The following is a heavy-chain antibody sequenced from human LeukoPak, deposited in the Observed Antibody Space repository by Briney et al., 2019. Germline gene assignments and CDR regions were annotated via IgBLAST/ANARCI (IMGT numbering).Heavy chain of an antibody. Sequence: GGSLRLSCAAFGFTFSSYRMNWVRQAPGKGLEWVSYISSSSSTIYYADSVKGRFTISRDNAKNSLYLQMNSLRAEDTAVYYCAKDSSPTYYGSGSYIFDYWGQGTLVTVSS. D-gene: IGHD3-10*01. CDR1: GFTFSSYR. J-gene: IGHJ4*02. V-gene: IGHV3-48*01. CDR2: ISSSSSTI. CDR3: AKDSSPTYYGSGSYIFDY.